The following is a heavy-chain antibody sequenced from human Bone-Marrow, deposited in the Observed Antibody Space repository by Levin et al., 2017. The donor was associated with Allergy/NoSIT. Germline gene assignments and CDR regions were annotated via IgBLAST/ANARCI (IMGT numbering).Heavy chain of an antibody. CDR1: GGSISRSNW. CDR3: ARLPNWQYYYFDY. Sequence: SETLSLTCVVSGGSISRSNWWSWVRQPPGKGLEWIGEIYYSGSTNYNPSFESLATLSVDTSNNQFSLRLTSVTAADTAVYYCARLPNWQYYYFDYWGPGTEVTVSS. V-gene: IGHV4-4*02. D-gene: IGHD7-27*01. CDR2: IYYSGST. J-gene: IGHJ4*02.